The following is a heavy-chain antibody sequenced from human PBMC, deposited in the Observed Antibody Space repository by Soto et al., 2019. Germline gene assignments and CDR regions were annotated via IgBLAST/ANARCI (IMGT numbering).Heavy chain of an antibody. CDR2: IYWDDDK. V-gene: IGHV2-5*02. CDR1: GLSLSTSEVG. J-gene: IGHJ6*02. Sequence: QITLKESGPTLVKPTQTLTLTCTFSGLSLSTSEVGVGWIRQPPGKALEWLALIYWDDDKRYSPSLKSRLTTTKDTSKNQVVLTMTNIDPVDTATYYCAHDRYSSLNDYCMDVWGQGTTVTVSS. D-gene: IGHD5-18*01. CDR3: AHDRYSSLNDYCMDV.